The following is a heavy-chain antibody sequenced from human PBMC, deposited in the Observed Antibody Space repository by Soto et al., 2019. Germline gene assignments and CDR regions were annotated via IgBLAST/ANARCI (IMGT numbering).Heavy chain of an antibody. J-gene: IGHJ3*01. CDR2: IYQSGST. CDR1: GGSISGRNW. V-gene: IGHV4-4*02. D-gene: IGHD6-6*01. CDR3: AKDRLWGSSDRGAPDDFEV. Sequence: PSETLSLTCTVSGGSISGRNWWSWLRQSPTKGLEWIGEIYQSGSTNYNPSLESRVTISVDKSKNQFSLELTSLTAADTAVYYCAKDRLWGSSDRGAPDDFEVWGQGTMVTV.